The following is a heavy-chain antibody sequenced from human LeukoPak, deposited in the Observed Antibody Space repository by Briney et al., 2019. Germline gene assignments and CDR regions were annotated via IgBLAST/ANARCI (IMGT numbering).Heavy chain of an antibody. CDR1: GYTFTGYY. D-gene: IGHD5-12*01. V-gene: IGHV1-2*02. CDR3: ARDLIRGYSGYDYYY. J-gene: IGHJ4*02. Sequence: ASVEVSCKASGYTFTGYYMHWVRQAPGQGLEWMGWINPNSGGTNYAQKFQGRVTMTRDTSISTAYMELSRLRSDDTAVYYCARDLIRGYSGYDYYYWGQGTLVTVSS. CDR2: INPNSGGT.